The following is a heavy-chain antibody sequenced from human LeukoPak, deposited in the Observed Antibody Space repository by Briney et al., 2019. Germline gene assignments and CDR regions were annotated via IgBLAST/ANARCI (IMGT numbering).Heavy chain of an antibody. CDR1: GGTFSSYA. D-gene: IGHD6-19*01. CDR2: IIPIFGTA. Sequence: ASVKVSCKASGGTFSSYAISWVRQAPGQGLEWMGGIIPIFGTANYAQKFQGRVTMTRDTSISTAYMELSRLRSDDAAVYYCASISGWYYFDYWGQGTLVTVSS. CDR3: ASISGWYYFDY. J-gene: IGHJ4*02. V-gene: IGHV1-69*05.